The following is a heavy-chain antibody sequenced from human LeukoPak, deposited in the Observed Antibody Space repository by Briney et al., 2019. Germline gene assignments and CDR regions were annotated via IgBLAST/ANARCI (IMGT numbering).Heavy chain of an antibody. Sequence: ASVKVSCKASGYTFTSYDINWVRQATGQGLEWMGWMNPNSGNTGYAQKFQGRVTMTRNTSISTAYMELSSLRSEDTAVYYCARGGRYCSGGSCYRNFDYWGQGTLVTVSS. V-gene: IGHV1-8*01. D-gene: IGHD2-15*01. CDR2: MNPNSGNT. CDR3: ARGGRYCSGGSCYRNFDY. CDR1: GYTFTSYD. J-gene: IGHJ4*02.